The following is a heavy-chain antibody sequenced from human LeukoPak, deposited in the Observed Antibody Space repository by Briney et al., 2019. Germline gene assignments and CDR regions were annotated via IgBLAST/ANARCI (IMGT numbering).Heavy chain of an antibody. CDR2: IDPDDSDT. CDR3: ARSYTTSPDAFDI. J-gene: IGHJ3*02. D-gene: IGHD6-6*01. CDR1: GYSFTSYW. Sequence: GESLKISFKGSGYSFTSYWIGWVRQMPGKGLEWMGIIDPDDSDTRYSPSFQGQVTISADKSISTAYLQWSSLKASDTAMYYCARSYTTSPDAFDIWGQGTMVTVSS. V-gene: IGHV5-51*01.